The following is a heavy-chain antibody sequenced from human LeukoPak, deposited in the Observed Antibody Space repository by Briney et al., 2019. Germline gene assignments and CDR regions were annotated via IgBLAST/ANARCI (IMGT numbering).Heavy chain of an antibody. CDR3: AKEYFDWLSEFDP. Sequence: GGSLRLSCAASGFTFSDYYMSWIRQAPGKGLEWVSYISSSSSYTNYADSVKGRFTISRDNSKNTLYLQMNSLRAEDTAVYYCAKEYFDWLSEFDPWGQGTLVTVSP. J-gene: IGHJ5*02. D-gene: IGHD3-9*01. V-gene: IGHV3-11*05. CDR1: GFTFSDYY. CDR2: ISSSSSYT.